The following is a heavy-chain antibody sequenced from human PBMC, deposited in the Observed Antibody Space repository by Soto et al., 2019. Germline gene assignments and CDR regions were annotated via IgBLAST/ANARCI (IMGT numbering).Heavy chain of an antibody. D-gene: IGHD6-13*01. CDR3: AIDHYTSSWLDT. J-gene: IGHJ5*02. V-gene: IGHV1-69*04. Sequence: SVKVSCKASGGTFSGYTISWVRQAPGQGLEWMGRIIPILGIANYAQKFQGRVTITADKSTSTAYLELSSLRSEDTAVYYCAIDHYTSSWLDTWGQETLVTVSS. CDR1: GGTFSGYT. CDR2: IIPILGIA.